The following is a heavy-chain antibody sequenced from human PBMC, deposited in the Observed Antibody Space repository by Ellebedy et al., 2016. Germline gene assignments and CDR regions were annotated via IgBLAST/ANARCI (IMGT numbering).Heavy chain of an antibody. V-gene: IGHV3-7*01. CDR2: IKQDGSEK. CDR3: ARGGLAARVLVY. Sequence: GGSLRLXXAASGFTFSSYWMSWVRQAPGKGLEWVANIKQDGSEKYYVDSVKGRFTISRDNAKNSLYLQMNSLRAEDTAVYYCARGGLAARVLVYWGQGTLVTVSS. CDR1: GFTFSSYW. D-gene: IGHD6-6*01. J-gene: IGHJ4*02.